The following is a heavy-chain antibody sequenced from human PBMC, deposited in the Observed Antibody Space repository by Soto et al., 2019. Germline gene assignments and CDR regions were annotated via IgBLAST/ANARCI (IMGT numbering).Heavy chain of an antibody. V-gene: IGHV3-21*01. CDR3: ARDLKTRPVVPAARKIFDY. D-gene: IGHD2-2*01. CDR2: ISSSSSYI. J-gene: IGHJ4*02. Sequence: GGSLRLSCAASGFTFSSYSMNWVRQAPGKGLEWVSSISSSSSYIYYADSVKGRFTISRDNAKNSLYLQMNSLRAEDTAVYYCARDLKTRPVVPAARKIFDYWGQGTLVTVSS. CDR1: GFTFSSYS.